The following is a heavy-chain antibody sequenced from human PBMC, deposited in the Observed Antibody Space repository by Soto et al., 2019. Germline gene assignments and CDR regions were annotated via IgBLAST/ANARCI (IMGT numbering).Heavy chain of an antibody. D-gene: IGHD6-19*01. J-gene: IGHJ4*02. V-gene: IGHV3-23*01. CDR1: GFTFSSYA. Sequence: EVQLLESGGGLVQPGGSLRLSCAASGFTFSSYAMRWVRQAPGKGLEWVSVISGSGGSTYHADSVKGRFTTSRDNSKNTLYLQMNSLRAEDTAVYYCAKNTGGSGWDFDYWGQGTLVTVSS. CDR2: ISGSGGST. CDR3: AKNTGGSGWDFDY.